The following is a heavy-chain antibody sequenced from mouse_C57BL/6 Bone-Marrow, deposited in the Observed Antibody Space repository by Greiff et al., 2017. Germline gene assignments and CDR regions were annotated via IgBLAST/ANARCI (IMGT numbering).Heavy chain of an antibody. CDR2: ISSGSSTI. J-gene: IGHJ3*01. V-gene: IGHV5-17*01. CDR3: ARPDDYAWFAY. CDR1: GFTFSDYG. D-gene: IGHD2-4*01. Sequence: DVMLVESGGGLVKPGGSLTLSCAASGFTFSDYGMHWVRQAPEKGLEWVAYISSGSSTIDYADTVKGRFTISSDNAKNTLCLQMTSLRSEDTAMYYCARPDDYAWFAYWGQGTLVTVSA.